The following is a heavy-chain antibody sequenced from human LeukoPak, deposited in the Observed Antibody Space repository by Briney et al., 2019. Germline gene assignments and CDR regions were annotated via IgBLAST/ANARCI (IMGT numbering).Heavy chain of an antibody. CDR2: ISTSGSTI. CDR3: ARIGYGDYFDF. CDR1: GFTFSDYY. J-gene: IGHJ4*02. D-gene: IGHD4-17*01. V-gene: IGHV3-11*01. Sequence: GGSLRLSCAASGFTFSDYYMTRIRQAPGKGLEWVSYISTSGSTIYYADSVKGRFTISRDNAKNSLYLQMNSLRAEDAAVYYCARIGYGDYFDFWGQGALVTVSS.